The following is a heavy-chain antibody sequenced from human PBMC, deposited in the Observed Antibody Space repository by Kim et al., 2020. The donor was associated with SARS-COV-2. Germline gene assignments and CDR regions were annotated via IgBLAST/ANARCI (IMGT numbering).Heavy chain of an antibody. CDR1: GYTFTSYA. D-gene: IGHD6-19*01. CDR2: INPVNGNT. J-gene: IGHJ4*02. CDR3: AARPGVEVAGFDY. V-gene: IGHV1-3*01. Sequence: ASVKVSCKASGYTFTSYAMNWVRQAPGQRIEWMGWINPVNGNTKYSQKFQGRVTITRDTSASTVYMEVNSLRSEDTAIYYCAARPGVEVAGFDYWGQGTLVTVSS.